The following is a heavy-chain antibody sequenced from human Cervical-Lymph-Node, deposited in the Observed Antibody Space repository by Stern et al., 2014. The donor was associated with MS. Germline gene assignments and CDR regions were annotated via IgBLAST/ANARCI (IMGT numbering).Heavy chain of an antibody. CDR1: GFTFSSYG. V-gene: IGHV3-33*01. CDR3: ARGHIPYAYNYLFDY. CDR2: AWYDGSTA. Sequence: VQLEESGGGVVQPGTSLRLSCAASGFTFSSYGMHWVRQAPGKGLEWVAPAWYDGSTAYYTNSVKGRFTISRDNSKNTLSLQMNSLTAEDTAVYYCARGHIPYAYNYLFDYWGQGTLVTVSS. J-gene: IGHJ4*02. D-gene: IGHD5-24*01.